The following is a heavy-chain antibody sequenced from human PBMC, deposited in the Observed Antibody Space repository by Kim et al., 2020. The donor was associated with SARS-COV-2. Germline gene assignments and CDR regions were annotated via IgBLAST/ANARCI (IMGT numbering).Heavy chain of an antibody. D-gene: IGHD6-6*01. V-gene: IGHV6-1*01. J-gene: IGHJ4*02. CDR3: ARDALQIEYSSSSGGFDY. Sequence: KSRITINPDTSKNQFSLQLNSVTPEDTAVYYCARDALQIEYSSSSGGFDYWGQGTLVTVSS.